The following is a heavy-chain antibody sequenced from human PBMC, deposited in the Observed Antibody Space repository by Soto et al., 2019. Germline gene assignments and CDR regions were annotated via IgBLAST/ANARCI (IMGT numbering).Heavy chain of an antibody. CDR2: IYPGDSDT. CDR3: ESELGSNYDYYYGMDV. Sequence: ESLKISCNGSGYSFTSYWIGWVRQMPGKGLEWMGIIYPGDSDTRYSPSFQGQVTISADKSISTAYLQWSSLKASDTAMYYCESELGSNYDYYYGMDVWGQGITVTVSS. CDR1: GYSFTSYW. V-gene: IGHV5-51*01. J-gene: IGHJ6*02. D-gene: IGHD1-7*01.